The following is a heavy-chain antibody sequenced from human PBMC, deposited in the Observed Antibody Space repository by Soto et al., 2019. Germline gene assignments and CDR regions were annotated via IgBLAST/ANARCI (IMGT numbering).Heavy chain of an antibody. CDR3: ARVLYYDGSGYNF. CDR1: GFTFSSYT. D-gene: IGHD3-22*01. Sequence: EVQLVESGGGLVKPGGSLRLSCAASGFTFSSYTMNWVRQAPGKGLEWVSSISSTSSYIYYADSVKGRFTISRDNAKNSLDLQMNRLRAEDTAVYYCARVLYYDGSGYNFWGQGTMVTVSS. V-gene: IGHV3-21*01. J-gene: IGHJ4*02. CDR2: ISSTSSYI.